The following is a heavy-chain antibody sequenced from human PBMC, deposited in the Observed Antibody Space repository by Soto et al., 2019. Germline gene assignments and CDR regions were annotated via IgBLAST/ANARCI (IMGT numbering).Heavy chain of an antibody. D-gene: IGHD3-22*01. CDR2: ISAYNGNT. CDR3: ARVWGPSGYYRNYFDY. CDR1: GYTFVTYG. Sequence: ASVKVSCKASGYTFVTYGISWVRQAPGQGLEWMGWISAYNGNTNYAQKLQGRVTMTTDTSTSTAYMELRSLRSDDTAIYYCARVWGPSGYYRNYFDYWGQGTLVTVSS. V-gene: IGHV1-18*01. J-gene: IGHJ4*02.